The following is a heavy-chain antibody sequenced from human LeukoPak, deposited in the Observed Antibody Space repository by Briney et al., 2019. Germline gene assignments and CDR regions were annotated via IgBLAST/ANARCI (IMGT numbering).Heavy chain of an antibody. V-gene: IGHV3-23*01. CDR2: ISGSGGST. J-gene: IGHJ4*02. Sequence: GSLRLSCAASGFTFSSYWMSWVRQAPGKGLEWVSAISGSGGSTYYADSVKGRFTISRDNSKNTLYLQMNSLRAEDTAVYYCASSWGSAIDFWGQGTLVTVSS. D-gene: IGHD3-16*01. CDR3: ASSWGSAIDF. CDR1: GFTFSSYW.